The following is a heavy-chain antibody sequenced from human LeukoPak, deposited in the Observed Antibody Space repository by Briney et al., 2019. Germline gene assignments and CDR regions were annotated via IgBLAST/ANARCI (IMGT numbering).Heavy chain of an antibody. CDR1: GGSFSGYY. CDR3: ARHPYYYYGMDV. CDR2: INHSGST. V-gene: IGHV4-34*01. J-gene: IGHJ6*04. Sequence: PSETLSPTCAVYGGSFSGYYWSWIRQPPGKGLEWIGEINHSGSTNYNPSLKSRVTISVDTSKNQFSLKLSSVTAADTAVYYCARHPYYYYGMDVWGKGTTVTVSS.